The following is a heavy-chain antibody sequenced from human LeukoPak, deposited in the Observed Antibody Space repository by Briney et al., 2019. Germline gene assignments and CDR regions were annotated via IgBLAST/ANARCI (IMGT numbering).Heavy chain of an antibody. V-gene: IGHV1-18*01. CDR2: ISAYNGNT. J-gene: IGHJ6*02. CDR3: ARGFDWLSLDYYYYYGMDV. D-gene: IGHD3-9*01. Sequence: ASVKVSCKASGYTFTSYGISWVRQAPGQGLEWMGWISAYNGNTNYAQKLHGRVTMTTDTSTSTAYMELRSLRSDDTAVYYCARGFDWLSLDYYYYYGMDVWGQGTTVTVSS. CDR1: GYTFTSYG.